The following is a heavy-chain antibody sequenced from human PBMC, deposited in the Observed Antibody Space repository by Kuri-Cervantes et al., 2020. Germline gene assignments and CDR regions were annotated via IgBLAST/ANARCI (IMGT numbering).Heavy chain of an antibody. CDR1: GFTFSSYW. D-gene: IGHD6-6*01. CDR2: INTDGTGT. J-gene: IGHJ3*02. V-gene: IGHV3-74*01. Sequence: GESLKISCAASGFTFSSYWMHWVRQAPGKGLVWVSRINTDGTGTRYADSVKGRFTISRDNAKKLLFPQMTSLRAEDTAVYYCARIAARSDAFDIWGQGTRVTVSS. CDR3: ARIAARSDAFDI.